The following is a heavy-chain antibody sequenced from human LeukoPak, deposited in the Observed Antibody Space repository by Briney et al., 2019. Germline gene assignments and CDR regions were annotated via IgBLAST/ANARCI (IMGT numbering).Heavy chain of an antibody. CDR2: ISGSASDV. V-gene: IGHV3-11*01. Sequence: GGCLRLSCAASGFTLSDSYMTWIRQAPGKGQELLSYISGSASDVNYIDSVRGRFTISRDNAKNSLYLHMNSLTVEDTAVYYCSRDPRHNDYWGQGTLVTVSS. CDR3: SRDPRHNDY. CDR1: GFTLSDSY. J-gene: IGHJ4*02.